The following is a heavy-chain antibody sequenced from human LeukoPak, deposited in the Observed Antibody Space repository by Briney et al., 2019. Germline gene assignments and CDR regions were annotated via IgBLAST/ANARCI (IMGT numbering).Heavy chain of an antibody. D-gene: IGHD4-17*01. V-gene: IGHV3-7*01. Sequence: GGSLRLSCAASGFTFSSYWMSWVRQAPGKGLEWVANIKQDGSEKYYVDSVKGRFTISRDNAKNSLYLQMNSLRAEDTAVYYCARDGGWKTTVTYSWGQGTLVTVSS. CDR2: IKQDGSEK. CDR3: ARDGGWKTTVTYS. CDR1: GFTFSSYW. J-gene: IGHJ4*02.